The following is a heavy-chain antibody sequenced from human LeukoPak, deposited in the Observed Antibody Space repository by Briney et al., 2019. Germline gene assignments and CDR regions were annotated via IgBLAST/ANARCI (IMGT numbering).Heavy chain of an antibody. J-gene: IGHJ4*02. Sequence: PGGSLRLSCAASGFTFDDYAMPWVRQAPGKGLEWVSGISWNSGSIGYADSVKGRFTISRDNAKNSLYLQMNSLRAEDTALYYCAKEQWLVSGFDYWGQGTLVTVSS. CDR2: ISWNSGSI. CDR3: AKEQWLVSGFDY. V-gene: IGHV3-9*01. CDR1: GFTFDDYA. D-gene: IGHD6-19*01.